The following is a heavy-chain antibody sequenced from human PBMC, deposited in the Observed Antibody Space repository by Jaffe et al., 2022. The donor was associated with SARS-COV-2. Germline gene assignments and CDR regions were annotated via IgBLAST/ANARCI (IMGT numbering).Heavy chain of an antibody. CDR3: ATPLRHYYDSSGYPFDY. J-gene: IGHJ4*02. Sequence: QVQLQQWGAGLLKPSETLSLTCAVYGGSFSGYYWSWIRQPPGKGLEWIGEINHSGSTNYNPSLKSRVTISVDTSKNQFSLKLSSVTAADTAVYYCATPLRHYYDSSGYPFDYWGQGTLVTVSS. CDR1: GGSFSGYY. V-gene: IGHV4-34*01. D-gene: IGHD3-22*01. CDR2: INHSGST.